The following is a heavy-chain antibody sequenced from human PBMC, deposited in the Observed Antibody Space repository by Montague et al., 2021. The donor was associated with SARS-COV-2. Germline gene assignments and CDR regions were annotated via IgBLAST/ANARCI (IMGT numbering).Heavy chain of an antibody. CDR3: ARKMDSSFDV. CDR2: TYYRSKWYN. Sequence: VSPGASLSSDSLSWHWIRQSPSRGLEWLASTYYRSKWYNDSAPSVSGRATVKPDTSRNQFSLHLDSVTPEDTALYFCARKMDSSFDVWGKGTVVIVSS. CDR1: GASLSSDSLS. D-gene: IGHD2-2*03. J-gene: IGHJ3*01. V-gene: IGHV6-1*01.